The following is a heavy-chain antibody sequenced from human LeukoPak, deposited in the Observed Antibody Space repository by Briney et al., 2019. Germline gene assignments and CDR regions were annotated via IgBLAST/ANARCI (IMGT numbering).Heavy chain of an antibody. CDR2: IRYDGSNQ. Sequence: GGSLRLSCAASGFTFRNCGMHWARQAPGKGLEWVSFIRYDGSNQYYADSVMGRFTVSRDNSKNTLYLQMNSLRVEDTAVYYCARYPSGRYCSGGICSYFDYWGQGTLVTVSS. D-gene: IGHD2-15*01. CDR1: GFTFRNCG. V-gene: IGHV3-30*02. CDR3: ARYPSGRYCSGGICSYFDY. J-gene: IGHJ4*02.